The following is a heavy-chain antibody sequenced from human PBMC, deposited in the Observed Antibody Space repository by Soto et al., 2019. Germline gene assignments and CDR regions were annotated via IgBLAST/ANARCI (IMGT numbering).Heavy chain of an antibody. CDR3: ALVDSTGNWFDP. CDR1: GGSIGSSDFY. J-gene: IGHJ5*02. V-gene: IGHV4-39*01. D-gene: IGHD6-25*01. Sequence: PSETLSLTCTVSGGSIGSSDFYWGWLRQTPGKGLEFIGSMYYSGTTYYNPYLKSRVTISVDTSKNQFTLKLISVTAADTAVYYFALVDSTGNWFDPWGQGALVTVSS. CDR2: MYYSGTT.